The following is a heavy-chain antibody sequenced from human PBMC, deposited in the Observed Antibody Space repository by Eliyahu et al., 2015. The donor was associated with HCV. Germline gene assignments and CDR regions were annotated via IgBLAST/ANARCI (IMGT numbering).Heavy chain of an antibody. CDR3: ASGGGGIAVAGTGGWFDP. CDR2: IHYSGDT. Sequence: QVQLQESGPGLVKPSETLSLTCTVXGGSITTYYWGWIRQPPGKGLEWIGXIHYSGDTNYNPSLKSRVTISVDTSKNQFSLNLTSVTAADTAVYYCASGGGGIAVAGTGGWFDPWGQGTLVTVSS. D-gene: IGHD6-19*01. V-gene: IGHV4-59*01. J-gene: IGHJ5*02. CDR1: GGSITTYY.